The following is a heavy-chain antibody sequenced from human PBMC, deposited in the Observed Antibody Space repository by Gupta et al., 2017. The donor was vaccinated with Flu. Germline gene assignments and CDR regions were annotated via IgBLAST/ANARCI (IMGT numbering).Heavy chain of an antibody. CDR2: VSSGGGI. Sequence: EVQLLESGGGLVQPGGSLRLSCAASGFPFSGYDMSWVRQAPGKGLEWVSAVSSGGGIYYADSVKGRFTISRDNSEDTLYLQMHSLRAEDTAVYFCARDPGGYSHANWGQGTLVTVSS. V-gene: IGHV3-23*01. CDR1: GFPFSGYD. CDR3: ARDPGGYSHAN. D-gene: IGHD5-18*01. J-gene: IGHJ4*02.